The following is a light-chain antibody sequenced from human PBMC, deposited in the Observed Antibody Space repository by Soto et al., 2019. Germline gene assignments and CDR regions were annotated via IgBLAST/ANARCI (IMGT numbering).Light chain of an antibody. CDR3: TSWTTSTTMI. CDR1: SSDIGAYNF. CDR2: DVN. Sequence: QSALTQPASVSGSPGQSITISCTGTSSDIGAYNFVSWYQQHPGKAPKLMLYDVNIRPSGVSNRFSGSKSGNTASLTISGLQAEDEAAYYCTSWTTSTTMIFGGETKLTVL. V-gene: IGLV2-14*03. J-gene: IGLJ2*01.